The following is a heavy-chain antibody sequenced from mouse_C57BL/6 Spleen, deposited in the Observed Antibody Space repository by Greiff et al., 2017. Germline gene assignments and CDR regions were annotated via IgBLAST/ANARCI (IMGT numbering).Heavy chain of an antibody. Sequence: VQLQQSGPGLVKPSQSLSLTCSVTGYSITSGYYWNWIRQFPGNKLEWMGYISYDGSNNYNPSLKNRISITRDTSKNQFFLKLNSVTTEDTATYYCARDGSSGPLFDYWGQGTTLTVSS. J-gene: IGHJ2*01. CDR1: GYSITSGYY. D-gene: IGHD3-2*02. V-gene: IGHV3-6*01. CDR2: ISYDGSN. CDR3: ARDGSSGPLFDY.